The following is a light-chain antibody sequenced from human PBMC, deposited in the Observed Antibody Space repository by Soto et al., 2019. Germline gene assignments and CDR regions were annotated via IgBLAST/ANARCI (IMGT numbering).Light chain of an antibody. CDR3: SSYTGSNTLVV. CDR2: EVT. V-gene: IGLV2-14*01. J-gene: IGLJ2*01. Sequence: QSALTQPASVSGTPGQSITISCTGTSSDVGGYNLVSWYQQHPGKAPKLMLYEVTNRPSGVSNRFSGSKSGNTASLTISGLQADDEADYYCSSYTGSNTLVVFGGGTKLTVL. CDR1: SSDVGGYNL.